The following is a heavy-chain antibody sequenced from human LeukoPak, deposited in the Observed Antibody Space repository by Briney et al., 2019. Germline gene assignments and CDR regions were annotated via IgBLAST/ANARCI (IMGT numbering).Heavy chain of an antibody. V-gene: IGHV3-33*01. CDR3: VRDGHSSNCYEFDY. J-gene: IGHJ4*02. Sequence: GTPLSLLCPPSGITFSSYAMHWLPHPPDQAPEWLTVIWYDGSNIYYADSVKGRFPLSRDNSKNTLYLQMNSLRAEATAVYYCVRDGHSSNCYEFDYWSQGPLVTVSS. CDR1: GITFSSYA. D-gene: IGHD6-13*01. CDR2: IWYDGSNI.